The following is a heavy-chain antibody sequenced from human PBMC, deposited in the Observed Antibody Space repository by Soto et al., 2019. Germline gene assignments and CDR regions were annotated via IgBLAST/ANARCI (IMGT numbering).Heavy chain of an antibody. Sequence: PSETLSLTCAVYGGSFSGYYWSWIRQPPGKGLEWIGEINHSGRTNYNPSLKSRVTISVDTSKNQFSLKLSSVTAADTAVYYCARGSGVFGDRSSWSRNWFDTWGQGTLVTVSS. CDR3: ARGSGVFGDRSSWSRNWFDT. CDR2: INHSGRT. D-gene: IGHD6-13*01. V-gene: IGHV4-34*01. CDR1: GGSFSGYY. J-gene: IGHJ5*02.